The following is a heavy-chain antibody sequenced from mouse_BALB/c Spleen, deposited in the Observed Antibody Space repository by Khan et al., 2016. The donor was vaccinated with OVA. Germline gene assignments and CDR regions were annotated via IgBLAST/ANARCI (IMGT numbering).Heavy chain of an antibody. Sequence: VQLEESGPGLVKPSQSLSLTCTVTGYSITSGYGWNWIRQFPGNKLEWMGYISYSGRNNYNPSLKSRISITRDTSKNQFFLQLNSVTTEDTATYYCARTARIKYWGQGTTRTVSS. V-gene: IGHV3-2*02. D-gene: IGHD1-2*01. J-gene: IGHJ2*01. CDR3: ARTARIKY. CDR2: ISYSGRN. CDR1: GYSITSGYG.